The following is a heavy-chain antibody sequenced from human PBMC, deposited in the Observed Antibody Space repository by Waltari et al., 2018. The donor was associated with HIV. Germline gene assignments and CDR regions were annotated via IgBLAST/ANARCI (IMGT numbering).Heavy chain of an antibody. Sequence: QVQLQQWGAGLLKPSETLSLPCAVYGGSFSGYYCSWIRQPPGTVLEWVGKINHMGSTNYNPSLKSRVTISVDTCKSQFSRKVSSVTAADTAVYYCAGRPPITRVRGANSAFDIWGQGTMVTVSS. CDR1: GGSFSGYY. D-gene: IGHD3-10*01. CDR3: AGRPPITRVRGANSAFDI. CDR2: INHMGST. J-gene: IGHJ3*02. V-gene: IGHV4-34*01.